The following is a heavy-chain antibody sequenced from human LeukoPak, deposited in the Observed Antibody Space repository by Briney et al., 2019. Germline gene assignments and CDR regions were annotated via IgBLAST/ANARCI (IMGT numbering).Heavy chain of an antibody. CDR2: IYSGGST. J-gene: IGHJ6*02. Sequence: PGGSLRLSCAASGFTVSSNYMSWVRQAPGKGLEWVSVIYSGGSTYYADSVKGRFTISRDNSKNTLYLQMNSLRDEDTAVYYCARHQLEGYYYGMDVWGQGTTVTVSS. V-gene: IGHV3-66*04. CDR1: GFTVSSNY. CDR3: ARHQLEGYYYGMDV. D-gene: IGHD1-1*01.